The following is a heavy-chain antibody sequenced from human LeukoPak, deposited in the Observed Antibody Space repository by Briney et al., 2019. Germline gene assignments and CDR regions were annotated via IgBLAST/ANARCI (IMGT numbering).Heavy chain of an antibody. V-gene: IGHV4-30-2*01. J-gene: IGHJ3*02. CDR1: GGSISSGGYS. D-gene: IGHD2-21*02. Sequence: SETLSLTCAVSGGSISSGGYSWSWIRQPPGKGLEWIGYIYHSGSTYYNLSLKSRVTISVDRSKNQFSLKLSSVTAADTAVYYCASAVTLDAFDIWGQGTMVTVSS. CDR2: IYHSGST. CDR3: ASAVTLDAFDI.